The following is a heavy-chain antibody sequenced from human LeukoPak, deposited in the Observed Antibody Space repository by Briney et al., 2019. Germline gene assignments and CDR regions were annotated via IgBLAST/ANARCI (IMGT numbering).Heavy chain of an antibody. J-gene: IGHJ3*02. V-gene: IGHV3-48*03. Sequence: PGGSLRLSCAASGFTFSSYEMNWVRQAPGKGLEWVSYISSSGSTIYYADSVKGRFTISRDNAKNSLSLQMNSLRAEDTAVYYCAKEAADYYDSSGYSYAFDIWGQGTMVTVSS. CDR2: ISSSGSTI. D-gene: IGHD3-22*01. CDR3: AKEAADYYDSSGYSYAFDI. CDR1: GFTFSSYE.